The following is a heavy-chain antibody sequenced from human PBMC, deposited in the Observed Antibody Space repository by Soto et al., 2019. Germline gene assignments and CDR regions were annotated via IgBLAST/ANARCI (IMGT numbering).Heavy chain of an antibody. CDR3: ARVGIYYYGSGSYNRYYFDY. Sequence: SETLSLTCTVSGGSISSYYWSWIRQPPGKGLEWIGYIYYSGSTNYNPSLKSRVTISVDTSKNQFSLKLSSVTAADTAVYYFARVGIYYYGSGSYNRYYFDYWGQGTLVTVSS. J-gene: IGHJ4*02. CDR1: GGSISSYY. CDR2: IYYSGST. D-gene: IGHD3-10*01. V-gene: IGHV4-59*01.